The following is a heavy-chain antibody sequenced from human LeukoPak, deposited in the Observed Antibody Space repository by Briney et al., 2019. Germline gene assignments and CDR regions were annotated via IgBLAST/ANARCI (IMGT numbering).Heavy chain of an antibody. CDR3: AGGITGTTPY. J-gene: IGHJ4*02. CDR1: GFTFSSYE. D-gene: IGHD1-7*01. CDR2: ISSSGSTI. V-gene: IGHV3-48*03. Sequence: PGGSLRLSCAASGFTFSSYEMNWVRQAPGKGLEWVSYISSSGSTIYYADSVKGRFTISRDNAKNSLYLQMNSLRAEDTAVYYCAGGITGTTPYWGQGTLVTVSS.